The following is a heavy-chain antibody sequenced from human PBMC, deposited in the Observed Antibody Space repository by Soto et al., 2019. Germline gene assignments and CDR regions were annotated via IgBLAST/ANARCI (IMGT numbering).Heavy chain of an antibody. CDR1: GGSIRSYY. CDR3: ARDRYGGFDY. J-gene: IGHJ4*02. Sequence: SETLSLTCTVPGGSIRSYYWGWIRQPPGKGLEWIGYIYYSGSTNYNPSLKSRVTISVDTSKNQFFLKLSSVTAADTAVYYCARDRYGGFDYWGLGTLVTVS. V-gene: IGHV4-59*01. CDR2: IYYSGST. D-gene: IGHD3-9*01.